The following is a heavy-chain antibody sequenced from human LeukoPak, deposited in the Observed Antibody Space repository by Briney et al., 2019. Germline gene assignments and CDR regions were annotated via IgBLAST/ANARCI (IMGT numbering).Heavy chain of an antibody. Sequence: SETLSLTCTVSGGSISSGGYYWSWIRQPPGRGLEWIGYIYHSGSTYYNPSLKSRVTISVDRSKNQFSLKLSSVTAADTAVYYCARVRGAAGRKYYFDYWGQGTLVTVSS. D-gene: IGHD6-13*01. J-gene: IGHJ4*02. CDR2: IYHSGST. CDR1: GGSISSGGYY. CDR3: ARVRGAAGRKYYFDY. V-gene: IGHV4-30-2*01.